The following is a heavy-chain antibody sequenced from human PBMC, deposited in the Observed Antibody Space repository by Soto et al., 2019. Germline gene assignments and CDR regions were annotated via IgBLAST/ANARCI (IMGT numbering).Heavy chain of an antibody. V-gene: IGHV1-18*04. Sequence: ASVKVSCKASGYTFTSYGISWVRQAPGQGLEWMGWISAYNGNTNYAQKLQGRVTMTTDTSTSTAYMELRSLRSDDTAVYYCARPLYYDSSGEHPFDYWGQGTLVTVSS. CDR3: ARPLYYDSSGEHPFDY. CDR2: ISAYNGNT. J-gene: IGHJ4*02. D-gene: IGHD3-22*01. CDR1: GYTFTSYG.